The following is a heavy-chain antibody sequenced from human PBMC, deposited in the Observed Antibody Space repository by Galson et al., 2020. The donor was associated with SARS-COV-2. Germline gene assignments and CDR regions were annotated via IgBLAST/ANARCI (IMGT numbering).Heavy chain of an antibody. CDR1: GYSFTRYW. V-gene: IGHV5-51*01. Sequence: HGESLKISCKASGYSFTRYWIGWARQMPGKGLEWMGFIYPADSDTRYSPSFEGQVTISVDKSVTTAYLQWSSLRASDTAIYYCARPRFLEFLDYGMDVWGQGTTVTVSS. D-gene: IGHD3-3*01. CDR3: ARPRFLEFLDYGMDV. CDR2: IYPADSDT. J-gene: IGHJ6*02.